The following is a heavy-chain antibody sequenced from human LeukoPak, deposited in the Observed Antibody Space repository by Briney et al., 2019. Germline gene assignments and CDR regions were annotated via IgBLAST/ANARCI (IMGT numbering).Heavy chain of an antibody. D-gene: IGHD6-13*01. V-gene: IGHV3-23*01. CDR2: ISGSGGYT. Sequence: GGSLRLSCAASGFTFSDYSMAWDRQAPGRGLEWVSVISGSGGYTVYADSVKGRFTISRDNSKNTLYLQMTNVRVEDTAVYYCARDPPGIAASVSGGWGQGTLVTVSS. CDR1: GFTFSDYS. J-gene: IGHJ4*02. CDR3: ARDPPGIAASVSGG.